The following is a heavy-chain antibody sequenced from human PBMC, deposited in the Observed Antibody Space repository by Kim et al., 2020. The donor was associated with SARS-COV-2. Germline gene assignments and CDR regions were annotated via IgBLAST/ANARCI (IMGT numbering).Heavy chain of an antibody. Sequence: GGSLRLSCAASGFTFSSYAMHWVRQAPGKGLEWVAVISYDGSNKYYADSVKGRFTISRDNSKNTLYLQMNSLRAEDTAVYYCAREVRWLQSTHFDYWGQGTLVTVSS. D-gene: IGHD5-12*01. CDR2: ISYDGSNK. V-gene: IGHV3-30*04. CDR3: AREVRWLQSTHFDY. J-gene: IGHJ4*02. CDR1: GFTFSSYA.